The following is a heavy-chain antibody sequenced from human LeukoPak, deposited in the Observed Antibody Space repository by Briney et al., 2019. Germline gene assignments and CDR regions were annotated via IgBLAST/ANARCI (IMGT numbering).Heavy chain of an antibody. CDR2: VDPEDGET. V-gene: IGHV1-69-2*01. J-gene: IGHJ5*02. D-gene: IGHD2-2*01. CDR3: ATRVVPAARGNWFDP. Sequence: ASVKVSCKVSGYTFTYYYMHWVQHAPGKGLEWMGLVDPEDGETIYAEKFQGRVTITADTSTDTAYMELSSLRSEDTAVYYCATRVVPAARGNWFDPWGQGTLVTVSS. CDR1: GYTFTYYY.